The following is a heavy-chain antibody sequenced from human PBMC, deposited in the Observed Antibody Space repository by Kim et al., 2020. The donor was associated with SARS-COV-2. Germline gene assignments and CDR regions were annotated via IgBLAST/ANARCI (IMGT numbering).Heavy chain of an antibody. CDR3: ARQTRGFGYYCYGMDV. D-gene: IGHD3-16*01. J-gene: IGHJ6*02. CDR1: GGSISSNSYY. V-gene: IGHV4-39*01. CDR2: IYYSGST. Sequence: SETLSLTCTVSGGSISSNSYYWGWIRQPPGKGLEWVGSIYYSGSTYYNPSLKSRVTISVDTSKNQFSLKLSSVTAADTAVYYCARQTRGFGYYCYGMDVWGQGTTVPVSS.